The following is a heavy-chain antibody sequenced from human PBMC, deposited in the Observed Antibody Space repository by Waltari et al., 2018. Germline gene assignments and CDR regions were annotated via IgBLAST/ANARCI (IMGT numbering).Heavy chain of an antibody. CDR1: GASITSNRHY. J-gene: IGHJ3*01. V-gene: IGHV4-39*01. D-gene: IGHD5-12*01. CDR2: MSYSGAT. Sequence: QLQLHESGPGLVKPSETLSLTCHVSGASITSNRHYWGWIRQPPGQGLEWIGTMSYSGATYISPYLKSRVTISRDTSRDQMSLKLDSVTAADTAVYYCVTYIGASLGTASFDVWGQGTMVTVSS. CDR3: VTYIGASLGTASFDV.